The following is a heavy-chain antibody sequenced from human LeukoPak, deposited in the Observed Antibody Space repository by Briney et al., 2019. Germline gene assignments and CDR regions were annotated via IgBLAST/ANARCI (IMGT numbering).Heavy chain of an antibody. J-gene: IGHJ4*02. CDR1: GYTFTAYY. CDR3: ARARVPIAVAGLYYFDY. Sequence: GASVKVSCKASGYTFTAYYIHWLRQAPGQGPEWMGRIKQDSGSSHYAQKFQGRVTMTRDTSSNSAYMDLTRLKSDDTAVYYCARARVPIAVAGLYYFDYWGQGALVTVSS. V-gene: IGHV1-2*02. CDR2: IKQDSGSS. D-gene: IGHD6-19*01.